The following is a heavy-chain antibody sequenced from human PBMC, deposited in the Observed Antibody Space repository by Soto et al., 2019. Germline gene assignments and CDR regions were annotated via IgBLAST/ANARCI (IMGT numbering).Heavy chain of an antibody. D-gene: IGHD3-10*01. CDR3: ARDLLGFGYTYGDV. J-gene: IGHJ6*01. CDR2: IIPIDATV. V-gene: IGHV1-69*12. CDR1: GGTFSNYA. Sequence: QVQLVQSGAEVKKPGSSVKVSCKASGGTFSNYALISWVRQAPGQGLEWMGGIIPIDATVNYAQKFQGRITITADESTTPADMDLGSLRSEDTAVYYCARDLLGFGYTYGDVWGQGTTVTVSS.